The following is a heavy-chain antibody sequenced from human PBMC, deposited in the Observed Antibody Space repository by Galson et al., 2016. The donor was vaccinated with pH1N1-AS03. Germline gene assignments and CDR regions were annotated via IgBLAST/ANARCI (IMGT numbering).Heavy chain of an antibody. Sequence: SLRLSCAASGFAFNFNSMHWVRQAPGKGLEWIAVLSYAGTSEYFADSVKGRFTVSRDNAKNTLYLQMSNLRVEDTAVYYCAKEGGYTFGQQHLDFWGQGILVTVAS. V-gene: IGHV3-30*15. CDR1: GFAFNFNS. D-gene: IGHD5-18*01. J-gene: IGHJ4*02. CDR3: AKEGGYTFGQQHLDF. CDR2: LSYAGTSE.